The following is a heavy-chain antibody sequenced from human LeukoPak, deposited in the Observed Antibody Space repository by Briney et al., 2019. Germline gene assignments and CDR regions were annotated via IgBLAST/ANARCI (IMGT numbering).Heavy chain of an antibody. CDR3: ATGQGYSYGNHYYYKGMDV. Sequence: GGSLRLSCAASGXTFSSYTVNWVRQAPGKGLEWVSSNSGNSSYIYYADSVKGRFTISRDNAKNSLYLQMNSLRAEDTAAYYCATGQGYSYGNHYYYKGMDVWGQGTTVTVSS. CDR2: NSGNSSYI. CDR1: GXTFSSYT. D-gene: IGHD5-18*01. V-gene: IGHV3-21*01. J-gene: IGHJ6*02.